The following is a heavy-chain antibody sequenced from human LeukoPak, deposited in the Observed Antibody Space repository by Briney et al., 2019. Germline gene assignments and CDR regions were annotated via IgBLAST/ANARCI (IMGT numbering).Heavy chain of an antibody. Sequence: PGRSLRLSCVASGFTFSNYGMHWVRQAPGKGLEWVAVISYDGDNEYYADSVKGQFTISRDNSKDRLYLQMNSLRPEDTAMYYCARVRGGRSWYYYGMDVWGRGTTVTVSS. V-gene: IGHV3-30*13. CDR1: GFTFSNYG. CDR3: ARVRGGRSWYYYGMDV. J-gene: IGHJ6*02. D-gene: IGHD3-16*01. CDR2: ISYDGDNE.